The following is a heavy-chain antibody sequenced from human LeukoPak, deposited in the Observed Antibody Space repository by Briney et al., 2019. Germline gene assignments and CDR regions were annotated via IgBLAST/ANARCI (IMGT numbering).Heavy chain of an antibody. CDR1: GGSFSGYY. V-gene: IGHV4-34*09. D-gene: IGHD2-2*01. CDR3: ARGGASIVVVPATMDWFDP. J-gene: IGHJ5*02. CDR2: IYYSGST. Sequence: ASETLSLTCAVYGGSFSGYYWSWIRQPPGKGLEWIGYIYYSGSTYYNPSLKSRVTISVDTSKNQFSLKLSSVTAADTAVYYCARGGASIVVVPATMDWFDPWGQGTLVTVSS.